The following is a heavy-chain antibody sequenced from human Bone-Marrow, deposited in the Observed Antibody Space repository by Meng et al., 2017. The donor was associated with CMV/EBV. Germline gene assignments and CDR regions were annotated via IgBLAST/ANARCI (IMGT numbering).Heavy chain of an antibody. CDR3: AKMMGVVPHYYYGMDV. CDR2: IKQDGSEK. V-gene: IGHV3-7*03. J-gene: IGHJ6*02. D-gene: IGHD2-2*01. CDR1: GFTFSSYW. Sequence: GGSLRLSCAASGFTFSSYWMSWVRQAPGKGLEWVANIKQDGSEKYYVDSVKGRFTISRDNAKNSLYLQMNSLRAEDTAVYYCAKMMGVVPHYYYGMDVWGQGTTVTVSS.